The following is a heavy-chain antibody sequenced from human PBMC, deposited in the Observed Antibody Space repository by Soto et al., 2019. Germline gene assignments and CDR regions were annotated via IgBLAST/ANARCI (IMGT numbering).Heavy chain of an antibody. CDR1: GFTFSSYG. CDR3: AKRHSMKLVDY. Sequence: GWSLRLSCAASGFTFSSYGMHWVRQAPGKGLGWVAVISYDGSNKYYADSVKGRFTISRDNSKNTLYLQMNSLRAEDTAVYYCAKRHSMKLVDYWGQGTMVTVSS. V-gene: IGHV3-30*18. J-gene: IGHJ4*02. D-gene: IGHD4-4*01. CDR2: ISYDGSNK.